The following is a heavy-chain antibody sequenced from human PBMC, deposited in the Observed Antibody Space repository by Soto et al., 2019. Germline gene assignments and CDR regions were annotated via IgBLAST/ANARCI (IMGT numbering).Heavy chain of an antibody. Sequence: SDTLSLTCAVYGGSFSGYYWSWIRQPPGKGLEWIGEINHSGSTNYNPSLKSRVTISVDTSKNQFTLKLSSVTAADTAVYYCARGAYYYDSSGERGFDPWGQGTLVTVSS. CDR2: INHSGST. V-gene: IGHV4-34*01. J-gene: IGHJ5*02. CDR3: ARGAYYYDSSGERGFDP. D-gene: IGHD3-22*01. CDR1: GGSFSGYY.